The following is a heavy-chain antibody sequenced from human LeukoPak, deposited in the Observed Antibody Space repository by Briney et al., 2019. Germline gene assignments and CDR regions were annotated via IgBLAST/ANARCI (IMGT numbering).Heavy chain of an antibody. CDR1: GFTFKDYW. Sequence: GGSLRLSCVASGFTFKDYWMHWVRQAPGRGLMWVSRVNSDGTTRNYADSVKGRFTISRDNSKNTLYLQMNSLRAEDTAVYYCAKAQNGSGSYAFDYWGQGTLVTVSS. D-gene: IGHD3-10*01. V-gene: IGHV3-74*01. CDR2: VNSDGTTR. CDR3: AKAQNGSGSYAFDY. J-gene: IGHJ4*02.